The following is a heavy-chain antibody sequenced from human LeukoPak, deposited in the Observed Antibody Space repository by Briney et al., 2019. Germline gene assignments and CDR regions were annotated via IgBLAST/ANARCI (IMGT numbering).Heavy chain of an antibody. D-gene: IGHD5-18*01. V-gene: IGHV4-31*01. Sequence: SETLSLTCTVSGGSISSGGYYWSWIRQHPGKGLEWIGYIYYSGSTYYNPSLKSQVTISVDTSKNQFSLKLSSVTAADTAVYYCARESVDTANYYYYYGMDVWGQGTTVTVSS. J-gene: IGHJ6*02. CDR1: GGSISSGGYY. CDR2: IYYSGST. CDR3: ARESVDTANYYYYYGMDV.